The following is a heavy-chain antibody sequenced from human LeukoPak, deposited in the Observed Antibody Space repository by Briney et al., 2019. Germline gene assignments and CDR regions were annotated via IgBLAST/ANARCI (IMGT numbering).Heavy chain of an antibody. CDR2: MNPNSGNT. J-gene: IGHJ6*02. CDR3: ARVYYDFWSATLGYYYYGMDV. D-gene: IGHD3-3*01. CDR1: GYTFTSYD. V-gene: IGHV1-8*01. Sequence: VASVKVSCKASGYTFTSYDINWVRQATGQGLEWMGWMNPNSGNTGYAQKFQGRVTMTRNTSISTAYMELSSLRSEDTAVYYCARVYYDFWSATLGYYYYGMDVWGQGTTVTVSS.